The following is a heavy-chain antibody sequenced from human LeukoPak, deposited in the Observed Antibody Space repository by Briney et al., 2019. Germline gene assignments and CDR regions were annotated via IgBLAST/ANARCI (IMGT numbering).Heavy chain of an antibody. CDR3: VRSGYDYDWFDP. D-gene: IGHD5-12*01. J-gene: IGHJ5*02. V-gene: IGHV1-69*08. CDR1: GGSFSDYS. CDR2: IIAILDTA. Sequence: GSSVKVSCKASGGSFSDYSISWVRQAPGQGLEWMGRIIAILDTAHYAQKFQGGFTITADKSTTTVYMELSSLRSDDTAVYYCVRSGYDYDWFDPWGQGTLVTVSS.